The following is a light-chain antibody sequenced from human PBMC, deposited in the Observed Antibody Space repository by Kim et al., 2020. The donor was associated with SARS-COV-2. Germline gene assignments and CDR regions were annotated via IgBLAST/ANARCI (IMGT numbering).Light chain of an antibody. J-gene: IGLJ1*01. CDR1: SSDFGAYNY. V-gene: IGLV2-14*03. Sequence: QSALTQPASVSGSPGQSITISCTGTSSDFGAYNYVSWYQQHPGKAPKLMIYDVSNRPSGVSNRFSGSKSGNTASLTISGLQAEDEADYYCSSYTSSSTRIFGTGTKVTVL. CDR2: DVS. CDR3: SSYTSSSTRI.